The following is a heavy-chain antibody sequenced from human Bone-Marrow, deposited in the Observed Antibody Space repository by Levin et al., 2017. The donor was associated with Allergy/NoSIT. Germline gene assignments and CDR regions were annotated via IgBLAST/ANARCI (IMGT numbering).Heavy chain of an antibody. Sequence: GGSLRLSCAASGFTFSSYEMNWVRQAPGKGLEWVSYISSSGSTIYYADSVKGRFTISRDNAKNSLYLQMNSLRAEDTAVYYCARDSEVSFLYYYYGMDVWGQGTTVTVSS. CDR1: GFTFSSYE. V-gene: IGHV3-48*03. J-gene: IGHJ6*02. CDR2: ISSSGSTI. CDR3: ARDSEVSFLYYYYGMDV. D-gene: IGHD2/OR15-2a*01.